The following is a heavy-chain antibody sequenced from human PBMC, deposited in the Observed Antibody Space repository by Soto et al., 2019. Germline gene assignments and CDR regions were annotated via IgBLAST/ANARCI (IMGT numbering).Heavy chain of an antibody. Sequence: QVQLVQSGAEVKRPGASVKVSCKASGYTFTSYGTTWVRQAPGQGLEWMGWISANNGNTNYVQKLQGRVTLTTDTATSTAYMELRSLRSDDTAVYYCARDRGSYALDYWGQGTLVTVSS. V-gene: IGHV1-18*01. CDR3: ARDRGSYALDY. CDR1: GYTFTSYG. CDR2: ISANNGNT. D-gene: IGHD1-26*01. J-gene: IGHJ4*02.